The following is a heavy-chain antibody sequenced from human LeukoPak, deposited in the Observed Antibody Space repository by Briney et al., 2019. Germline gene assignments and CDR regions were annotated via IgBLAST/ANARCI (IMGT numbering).Heavy chain of an antibody. CDR1: GFTFSSYA. CDR2: ISGSGGST. J-gene: IGHJ4*02. CDR3: ARSSGNYWAAPFDY. D-gene: IGHD1-26*01. Sequence: PGGSLRLSCAASGFTFSSYAMSWVRQAPGKGLEWVSAISGSGGSTYYADSVKGRFTISRDNSKNTLYLQMNSLRAEDTAVYYCARSSGNYWAAPFDYWGQGTLVTVSS. V-gene: IGHV3-23*01.